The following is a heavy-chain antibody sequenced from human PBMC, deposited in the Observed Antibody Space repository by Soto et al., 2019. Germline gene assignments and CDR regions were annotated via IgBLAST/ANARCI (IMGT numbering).Heavy chain of an antibody. J-gene: IGHJ4*02. CDR2: IIPILGIA. CDR1: GGTFSSYT. CDR3: VKDLGASYYDILTGQDY. Sequence: QVQLVQSGAEVKKPGTSVKVSCKASGGTFSSYTISWVRQAPGQGLEWMGRIIPILGIANYAEKFQGRVTITADKSTRTAYMELRSLSSDDTAVYYCVKDLGASYYDILTGQDYWGQGTLVTVSS. D-gene: IGHD3-9*01. V-gene: IGHV1-69*08.